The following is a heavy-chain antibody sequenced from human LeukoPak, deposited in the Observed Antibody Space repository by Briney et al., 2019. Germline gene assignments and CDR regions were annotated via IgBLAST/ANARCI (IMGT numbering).Heavy chain of an antibody. J-gene: IGHJ4*02. Sequence: GGSLRLSCVASGFTFGIYGMSWVRQAPGKGLEWVSSISASGDSTYHADSVKGRFTISRDNSKNSLYLQINSLRTEDTALYYCAKDSGGWYYFDYWGQGTLVTVSS. V-gene: IGHV3-23*01. D-gene: IGHD6-19*01. CDR2: ISASGDST. CDR3: AKDSGGWYYFDY. CDR1: GFTFGIYG.